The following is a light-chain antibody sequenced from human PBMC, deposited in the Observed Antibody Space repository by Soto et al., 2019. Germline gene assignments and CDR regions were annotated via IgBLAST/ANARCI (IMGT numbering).Light chain of an antibody. V-gene: IGKV1-27*01. CDR3: QKYDSAPWT. CDR2: AAS. J-gene: IGKJ1*01. CDR1: QGISNY. Sequence: DIEMTQSPSSLSASVGARVTITCRASQGISNYLAWYQQRPGKVPKLLIYAASTLQSGVPSRFSGSGSGTDFTLTISSLQPEDVATYYCQKYDSAPWTFGQGTEVEIK.